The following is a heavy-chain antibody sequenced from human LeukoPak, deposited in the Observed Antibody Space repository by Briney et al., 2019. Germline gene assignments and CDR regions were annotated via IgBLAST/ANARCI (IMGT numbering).Heavy chain of an antibody. Sequence: GGSLRLSCAASGFTFSNYVMSWVRQAPGKGLEWVSAVSGSGGSTYYADSVKGRFTISRDNSKNTLYLQMNSLRAEDTAVYYCAKSVAAAGLDYWGQGTLVTVSS. CDR3: AKSVAAAGLDY. CDR1: GFTFSNYV. D-gene: IGHD6-13*01. J-gene: IGHJ4*02. V-gene: IGHV3-23*01. CDR2: VSGSGGST.